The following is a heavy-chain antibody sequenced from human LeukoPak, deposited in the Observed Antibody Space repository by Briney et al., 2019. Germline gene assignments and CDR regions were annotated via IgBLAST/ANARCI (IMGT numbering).Heavy chain of an antibody. V-gene: IGHV4-31*03. D-gene: IGHD3-22*01. CDR2: IDYSGSA. CDR1: GGSITSGGYY. CDR3: ARGVDRYWFDP. Sequence: PSETLSLTCTVSGGSITSGGYYWSWIRPHPGKGLGWIGYIDYSGSAYYNPSLKSRVTISVDTSKNQFSLKLSSVTAADTAVYYCARGVDRYWFDPWGQGTLVTVSS. J-gene: IGHJ5*02.